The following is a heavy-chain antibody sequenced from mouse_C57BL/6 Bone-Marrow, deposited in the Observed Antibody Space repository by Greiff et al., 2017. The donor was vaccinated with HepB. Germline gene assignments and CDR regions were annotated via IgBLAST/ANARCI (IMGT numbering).Heavy chain of an antibody. CDR1: GFTFSSYA. V-gene: IGHV5-4*01. CDR2: ISDGGSYT. Sequence: EVQLVESGGGLVKPGGSLKLSCAASGFTFSSYAMSWVRQTPEKRLEWVATISDGGSYTYYPDNVKGRFTISRDNAKNNLYLQMSHLKSEDTAMYYCARDRPTMVTTGGYSYYFDYWGQGTTLTVSS. J-gene: IGHJ2*01. D-gene: IGHD2-9*01. CDR3: ARDRPTMVTTGGYSYYFDY.